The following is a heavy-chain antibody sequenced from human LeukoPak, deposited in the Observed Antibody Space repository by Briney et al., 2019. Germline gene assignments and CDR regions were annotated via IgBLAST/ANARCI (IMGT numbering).Heavy chain of an antibody. J-gene: IGHJ4*02. CDR1: GGSFSGYY. V-gene: IGHV4-34*01. Sequence: SETLSLTCAVYGGSFSGYYWSWIRQPPGKGLEWIGEIIHSGSTNYNPSLKSRVTISVDTSKNQLSLRLSSVTAADTAVYYCARGMKRSLSIAIDYWGQGTLVTVSS. CDR3: ARGMKRSLSIAIDY. D-gene: IGHD6-13*01. CDR2: IIHSGST.